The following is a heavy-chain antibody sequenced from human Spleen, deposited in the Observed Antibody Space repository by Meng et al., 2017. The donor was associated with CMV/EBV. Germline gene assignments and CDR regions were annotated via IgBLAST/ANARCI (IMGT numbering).Heavy chain of an antibody. Sequence: LSLTCAASGFIFSNYAMHWVRQAPGKGLEYVAAISNNVGTTYYADSVKGRFTISRDNSKNTLYLQMGSLRVDDTAVYYCASSLFRWSYYIGYWGQGTVVTVSS. CDR1: GFIFSNYA. J-gene: IGHJ4*02. D-gene: IGHD1-26*01. CDR3: ASSLFRWSYYIGY. CDR2: ISNNVGTT. V-gene: IGHV3-64*02.